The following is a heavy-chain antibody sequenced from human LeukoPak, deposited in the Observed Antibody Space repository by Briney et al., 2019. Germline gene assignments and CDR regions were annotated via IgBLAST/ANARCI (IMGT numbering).Heavy chain of an antibody. CDR1: GLTFSSYA. V-gene: IGHV3-30*18. J-gene: IGHJ1*01. Sequence: AGGSLRLSCAASGLTFSSYAMHGVRQAPGKGVEWVAGISYVGSNKDYADSVKGRFTISRDNSRNTLSLQMNSLRPEDTAVYYCAKDLLYYGPGTYYNAAEYFQFWGQGTQVTVSS. D-gene: IGHD3-10*01. CDR3: AKDLLYYGPGTYYNAAEYFQF. CDR2: ISYVGSNK.